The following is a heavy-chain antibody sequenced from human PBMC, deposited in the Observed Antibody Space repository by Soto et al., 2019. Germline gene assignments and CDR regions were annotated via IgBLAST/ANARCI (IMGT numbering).Heavy chain of an antibody. V-gene: IGHV4-59*01. CDR3: ARDFTVVTGVYYYYYGMDV. D-gene: IGHD2-15*01. CDR1: GGSSSSYY. CDR2: IYYSGST. J-gene: IGHJ6*02. Sequence: QVQLQESGPGLVKPSETLSLTCTVSGGSSSSYYWSWIRQPPGKGLEWIGYIYYSGSTNYNPSLKSRVTISVDTSKNQFSLKLSSVTAADTAVYYCARDFTVVTGVYYYYYGMDVWGQGTTVTVSS.